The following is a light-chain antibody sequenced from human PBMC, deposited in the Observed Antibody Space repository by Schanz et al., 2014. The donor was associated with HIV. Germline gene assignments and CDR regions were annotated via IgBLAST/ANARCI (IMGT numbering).Light chain of an antibody. CDR1: QDISTY. V-gene: IGKV1-9*01. CDR2: AAS. J-gene: IGKJ2*01. CDR3: QQLNSFPYT. Sequence: DIQLSQSPSFLSASVGDRVTVTCRASQDISTYFAWYQQKPRKAPNLLIYAASTLHTGVPLRFSGRGSGTDFTLTINGLQPDDFATYYCQQLNSFPYTFGQGTMLEI.